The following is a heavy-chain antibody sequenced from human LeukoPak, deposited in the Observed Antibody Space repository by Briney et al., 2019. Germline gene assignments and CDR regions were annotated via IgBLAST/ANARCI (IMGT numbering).Heavy chain of an antibody. Sequence: GGSLRLSCAASGFTFSNYNMNWVRQAPGKGLECIAYISSSSSTIYYADSVKGRFTISRDNAKNSLFLHMNSLRAEDTTLYYCARENFADLFDFWGQGALVTVSS. D-gene: IGHD1-7*01. CDR1: GFTFSNYN. J-gene: IGHJ4*02. CDR3: ARENFADLFDF. CDR2: ISSSSSTI. V-gene: IGHV3-48*01.